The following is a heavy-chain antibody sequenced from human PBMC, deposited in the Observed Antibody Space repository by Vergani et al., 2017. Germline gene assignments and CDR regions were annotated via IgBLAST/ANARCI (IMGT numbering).Heavy chain of an antibody. J-gene: IGHJ6*03. Sequence: QVQLQQWGAGLLNPSETLSLTCAVYGGSFSGYYWSWIRQPPGKGLECIGEINHSGSTNYTPSLKRRVTLSLDTSKNQFSLKLSSVTAAATAVYYCARLKQLRAGYYYYYMDVWGKGTTVTVSS. CDR2: INHSGST. D-gene: IGHD5-12*01. CDR1: GGSFSGYY. V-gene: IGHV4-34*01. CDR3: ARLKQLRAGYYYYYMDV.